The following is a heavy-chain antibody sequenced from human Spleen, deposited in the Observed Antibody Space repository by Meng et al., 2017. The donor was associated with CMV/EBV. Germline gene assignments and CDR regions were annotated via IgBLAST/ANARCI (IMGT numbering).Heavy chain of an antibody. J-gene: IGHJ4*02. Sequence: SRTLSLTCAVYGGSFSGYYWSWIRQPPGKGLEWIGSIYFLGSSYYNPSLKSRVTISVDTSENQFSLKLTSVTAADTAVYYCARARFDYWGQGTLVTVS. CDR1: GGSFSGYY. CDR3: ARARFDY. V-gene: IGHV4-34*01. CDR2: IYFLGSS.